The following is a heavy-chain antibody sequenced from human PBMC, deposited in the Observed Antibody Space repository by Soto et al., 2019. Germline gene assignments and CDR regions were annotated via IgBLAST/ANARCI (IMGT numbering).Heavy chain of an antibody. Sequence: PSETLSLTCTVSGGSISNYYWSWIRQPPGRGLEWIGHIFYSGSTNYNPAIRSRVTMSVDTSKSQLSQKLSSVTAADTAVYYCARDSGYNYGYFRWFDPWGQGTLVTVS. J-gene: IGHJ5*02. CDR2: IFYSGST. D-gene: IGHD5-18*01. V-gene: IGHV4-59*01. CDR3: ARDSGYNYGYFRWFDP. CDR1: GGSISNYY.